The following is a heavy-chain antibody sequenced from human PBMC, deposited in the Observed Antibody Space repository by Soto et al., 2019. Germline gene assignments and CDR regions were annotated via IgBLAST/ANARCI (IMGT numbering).Heavy chain of an antibody. J-gene: IGHJ5*02. Sequence: SETLSLTCTVSGGSISSGGYYWSWIRQHPGKGLEWIGYIYYSGSTYYNPSLKSRVTISVDTSKNQFSLKLSSVTAADTAVYYCARDTPITMVRGVSSKFDPWGQGTPVTVPQ. D-gene: IGHD3-10*01. V-gene: IGHV4-31*03. CDR1: GGSISSGGYY. CDR3: ARDTPITMVRGVSSKFDP. CDR2: IYYSGST.